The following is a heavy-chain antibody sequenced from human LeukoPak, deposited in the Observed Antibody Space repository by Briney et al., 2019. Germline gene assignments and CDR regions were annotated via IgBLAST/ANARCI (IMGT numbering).Heavy chain of an antibody. J-gene: IGHJ6*02. CDR3: ARVRWLQPYYYYGMDV. CDR1: GGTFSSYA. V-gene: IGHV1-69*13. Sequence: ASVKVSCKASGGTFSSYAISWVRQAPGQGLEWMGGIIPIFGTANYAQKFQSRVTITADESTSTAYMELSSLRSEDTAVYYCARVRWLQPYYYYGMDVWGQGTTVTVSS. D-gene: IGHD5-24*01. CDR2: IIPIFGTA.